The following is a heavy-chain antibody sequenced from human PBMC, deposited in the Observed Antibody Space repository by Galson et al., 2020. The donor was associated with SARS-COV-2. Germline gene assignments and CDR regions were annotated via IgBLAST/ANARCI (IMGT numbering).Heavy chain of an antibody. CDR3: ARDRLVRGENMYYYYGMDV. Sequence: SETLSLTCTVSGGSISSGGYYWSWIRQHPGKGLEWIGYIYYSGSTYYNPSLKSRVTISVDTSKNQFSLKLSSVTAADTAVYYCARDRLVRGENMYYYYGMDVWGQGTTVTVSS. J-gene: IGHJ6*02. V-gene: IGHV4-31*03. CDR2: IYYSGST. CDR1: GGSISSGGYY. D-gene: IGHD3-10*01.